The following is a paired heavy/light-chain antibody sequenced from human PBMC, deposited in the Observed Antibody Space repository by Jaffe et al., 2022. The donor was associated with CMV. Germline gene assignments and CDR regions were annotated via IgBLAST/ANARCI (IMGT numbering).Light chain of an antibody. Sequence: EIVLTQSPGTLSLSPGDRATLSCRTSQSVSTSKHLAWYQQIPGQAPRLLIYAVSSRATGIPDRFIGSGSGTDFTLTISRLEPEDFAVYYCQQYDRSPPRYIFGQGTSLEIK. V-gene: IGKV3-20*01. CDR2: AVS. CDR1: QSVSTSKH. CDR3: QQYDRSPPRYI. J-gene: IGKJ2*01.
Heavy chain of an antibody. J-gene: IGHJ4*02. CDR3: ARDGDPGYSLAY. Sequence: QVQLQESGPGLVKPSGTLSLTCAVSGGSISSDNWWSWVRQPPGKGLEWIGEIYHSGSTNYNPSLKSRVTISVDKSKNQFSLVLSSVTAADTAVYFCARDGDPGYSLAYWGQGTLVTVSS. CDR2: IYHSGST. CDR1: GGSISSDNW. D-gene: IGHD5-18*01. V-gene: IGHV4-4*02.